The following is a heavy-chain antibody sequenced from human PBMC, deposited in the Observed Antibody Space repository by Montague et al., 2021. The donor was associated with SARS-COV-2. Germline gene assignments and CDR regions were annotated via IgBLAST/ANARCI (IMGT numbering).Heavy chain of an antibody. CDR3: AKDLEEFITIFGVVTKSPLGMDV. CDR2: IYSGGSST. J-gene: IGHJ6*02. D-gene: IGHD3-3*01. CDR1: GFTFSSYA. Sequence: SLRLSCVASGFTFSSYAMSWVRQAPGKGLEWVSVIYSGGSSTYYADSVKGRFTISRDNSKNTLYLQMNSLRAEDTAVYYCAKDLEEFITIFGVVTKSPLGMDVWGQGTTVTVSS. V-gene: IGHV3-23*03.